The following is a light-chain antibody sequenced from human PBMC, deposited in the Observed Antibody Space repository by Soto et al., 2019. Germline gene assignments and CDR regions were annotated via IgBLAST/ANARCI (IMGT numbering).Light chain of an antibody. V-gene: IGKV3-20*01. CDR2: DAS. CDR3: QEYHGSPVT. CDR1: QSIRSGR. J-gene: IGKJ5*01. Sequence: EILLTQSPDTLTLSPGKRATRSWRSSQSIRSGRLAWYKQKPGQAPRLVIFDASNRASGTPERFTGSGSGTDFTLTIARLESEDFAVYYCQEYHGSPVTFGLGTRLEIK.